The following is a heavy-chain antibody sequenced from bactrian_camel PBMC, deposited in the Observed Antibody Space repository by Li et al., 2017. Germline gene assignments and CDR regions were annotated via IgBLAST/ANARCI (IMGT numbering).Heavy chain of an antibody. J-gene: IGHJ4*01. V-gene: IGHV3S53*01. Sequence: HVQLVESGGGSVQPGGSLRLACTASAAGIEYYRQVPGRECELVATDSEDGTTQYADSVKGRFTISRDNAKNTVWLQMNALKPEDTAVYYCAATGGLCNLDFLRRPTYQGRGTQVTVS. CDR1: AAG. D-gene: IGHD4*01. CDR2: DSEDGTT.